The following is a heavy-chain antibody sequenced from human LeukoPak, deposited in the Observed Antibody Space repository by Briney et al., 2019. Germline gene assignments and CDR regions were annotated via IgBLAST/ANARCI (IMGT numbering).Heavy chain of an antibody. CDR3: ARDGGYYDSSGYLQFDY. J-gene: IGHJ4*02. CDR2: IIPIFGTA. V-gene: IGHV1-69*05. Sequence: GSSVTVSCKASGGTFSSYAISWVRQAPGQGLEWMGGIIPIFGTANYAQKFQGRVTITTDESPSTAYLELSSLRSEDTDVYYCARDGGYYDSSGYLQFDYWGQGTLVTVSS. CDR1: GGTFSSYA. D-gene: IGHD3-22*01.